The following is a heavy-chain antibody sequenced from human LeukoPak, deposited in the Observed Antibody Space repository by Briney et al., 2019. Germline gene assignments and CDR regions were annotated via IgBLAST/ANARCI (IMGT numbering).Heavy chain of an antibody. D-gene: IGHD3-22*01. CDR1: GFTFASYA. CDR2: IYSGGYT. CDR3: ARFPAGYDSNGYVDY. J-gene: IGHJ4*02. Sequence: GGSLRLSCAASGFTFASYAMSWVRQAPGKGLEWVSVIYSGGYTYYIDSVKGRFTISRDNSKNTLYLQMNSLRAEDTAVYYCARFPAGYDSNGYVDYWGQGTLVTVSS. V-gene: IGHV3-53*01.